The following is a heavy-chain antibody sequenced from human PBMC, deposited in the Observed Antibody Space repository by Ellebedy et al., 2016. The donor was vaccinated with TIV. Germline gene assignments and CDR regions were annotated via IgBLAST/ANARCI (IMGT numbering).Heavy chain of an antibody. J-gene: IGHJ4*02. CDR2: IDWDDDK. D-gene: IGHD4-17*01. Sequence: SGPTLVKPTQNLTLTCTFSGFSLSTSGMCVSWIRQPPGKALEWLARIDWDDDKYYSTSLKTRLTISKDTSKNQVVLTMTNMDPVDTVTYYCARMAHGDYRGDFDYWGQGTLVTVSS. V-gene: IGHV2-70*11. CDR1: GFSLSTSGMC. CDR3: ARMAHGDYRGDFDY.